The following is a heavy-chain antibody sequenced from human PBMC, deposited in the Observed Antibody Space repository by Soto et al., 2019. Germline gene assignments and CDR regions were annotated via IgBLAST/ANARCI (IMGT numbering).Heavy chain of an antibody. CDR2: FDPEDGET. Sequence: ASVTVSCKVSVYTLTELSMHWVRQAPGKGLEWMGGFDPEDGETIYAQKFQGRVTMTEDTSTDTAYMELSSLRSEDTAVYYCATGRTMIGSFDYWGQGTLVTVSS. CDR1: VYTLTELS. CDR3: ATGRTMIGSFDY. J-gene: IGHJ4*02. D-gene: IGHD3-10*02. V-gene: IGHV1-24*01.